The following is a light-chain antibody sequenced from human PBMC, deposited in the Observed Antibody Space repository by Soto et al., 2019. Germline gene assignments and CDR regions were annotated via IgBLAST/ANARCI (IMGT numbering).Light chain of an antibody. CDR2: AAS. J-gene: IGKJ4*01. CDR3: QKCGIAPFT. Sequence: DIQMTQSPSSLSASVGDRVTITCRASHGISTYLAWYQQKPGKVPKLLIYAASTLQSGVPSRFSGSGSGTDFALTISSLQPADVATYYCQKCGIAPFTFGGGPKVELK. V-gene: IGKV1-27*01. CDR1: HGISTY.